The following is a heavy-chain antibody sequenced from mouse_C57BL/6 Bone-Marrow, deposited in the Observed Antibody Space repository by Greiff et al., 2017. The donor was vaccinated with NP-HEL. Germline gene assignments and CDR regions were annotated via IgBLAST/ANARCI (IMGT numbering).Heavy chain of an antibody. V-gene: IGHV1-54*01. Sequence: QVQLQQSGAELVRPGTSVKVSCKASGYAFTNYLIEWVKQRPGQGLEWIGVINPGSGGTNYNEKFKGKATQTADKYASTAYMQLSSLTSEDSAVYFCARSPFITTVVAPYYYAMDYWGQGTSVTVSS. D-gene: IGHD1-1*01. J-gene: IGHJ4*01. CDR3: ARSPFITTVVAPYYYAMDY. CDR2: INPGSGGT. CDR1: GYAFTNYL.